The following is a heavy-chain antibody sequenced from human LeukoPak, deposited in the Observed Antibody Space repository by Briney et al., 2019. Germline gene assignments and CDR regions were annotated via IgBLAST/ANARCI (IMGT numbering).Heavy chain of an antibody. CDR1: GGSISSSSYY. V-gene: IGHV4-39*01. CDR2: IYYSGST. CDR3: ARWGYSHVLNAFDI. J-gene: IGHJ3*02. Sequence: SETLSLTCTVSGGSISSSSYYWGWIRKPPGKGLEWIGSIYYSGSTYYNPSLKSRVTISVDTSKNQFSLKLSSVTAADTAVYYCARWGYSHVLNAFDIWGQGTMVTVSS. D-gene: IGHD5-18*01.